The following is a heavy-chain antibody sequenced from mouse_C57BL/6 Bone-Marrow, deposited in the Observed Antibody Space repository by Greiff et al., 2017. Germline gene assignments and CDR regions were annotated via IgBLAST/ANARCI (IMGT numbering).Heavy chain of an antibody. CDR1: GYTFTSYG. Sequence: EVKVVESGAELVRPGSSVKMSCKTSGYTFTSYGINWVKQRPGQGLEGIGYIYIGNGYTEYNEKFKGKATLTSDTSASTAYMQLSTLTSEDSAIYFCARDYGSSPSMDFWGPGTSVTVSS. V-gene: IGHV1-58*01. CDR3: ARDYGSSPSMDF. D-gene: IGHD1-1*01. J-gene: IGHJ4*01. CDR2: IYIGNGYT.